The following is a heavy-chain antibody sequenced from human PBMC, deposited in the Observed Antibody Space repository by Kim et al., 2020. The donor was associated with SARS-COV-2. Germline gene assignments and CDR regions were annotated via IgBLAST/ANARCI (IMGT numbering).Heavy chain of an antibody. CDR2: VDHSGTT. J-gene: IGHJ5*02. V-gene: IGHV4-4*02. D-gene: IGHD3-22*01. CDR1: GAAISSSSC. Sequence: SETLSLTCVVSGAAISSSSCWSWVRQPPGKGLEWIGEVDHSGTTSYNVSLKSRVTISVDKSKNQFSLRLNSVSAADTAVYYCARGVSSAWTLRAWFDPWGQGTVVTVSS. CDR3: ARGVSSAWTLRAWFDP.